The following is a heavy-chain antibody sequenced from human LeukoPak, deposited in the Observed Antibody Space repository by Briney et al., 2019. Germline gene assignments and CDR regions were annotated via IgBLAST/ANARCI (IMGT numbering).Heavy chain of an antibody. CDR1: GGSISSSTYY. J-gene: IGHJ4*02. D-gene: IGHD3-10*01. V-gene: IGHV4-39*01. Sequence: PSETLSLTCTVPGGSISSSTYYWDWIRQPPGRGLERLGRIYYSGCTYYKPSLKSRVTIFVDTSKNRFSLTLSSVPAADTAVYYCARRSYYTRFDYWGQGTLVTVSS. CDR2: IYYSGCT. CDR3: ARRSYYTRFDY.